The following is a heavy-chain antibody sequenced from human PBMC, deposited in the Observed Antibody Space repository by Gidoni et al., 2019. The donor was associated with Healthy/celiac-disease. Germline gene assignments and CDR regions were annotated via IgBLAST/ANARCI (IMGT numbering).Heavy chain of an antibody. CDR1: GYTLPELS. J-gene: IGHJ3*02. CDR3: ATDWGMTTVTTFALDI. Sequence: QVQLVQSGAEVKKPGASVKVSCKVSGYTLPELSMHWVRQAPGKGLEWMGGFDPEDGETIYAQKFQGRVTMTEDTSTDTAYMELSSLRSEDTAVYYCATDWGMTTVTTFALDIWGQGTMVTVSS. V-gene: IGHV1-24*01. D-gene: IGHD4-17*01. CDR2: FDPEDGET.